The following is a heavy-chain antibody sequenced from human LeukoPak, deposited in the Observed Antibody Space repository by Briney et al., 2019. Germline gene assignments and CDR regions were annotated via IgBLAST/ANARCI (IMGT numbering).Heavy chain of an antibody. CDR3: AKEGLELPDYYYGMDV. J-gene: IGHJ6*02. Sequence: PGGSLRLSCAASGFTFSSYGMHWVRQAPGKGLEWVAVISYDGSNKYYADSVKGRFTISRDNSKNTLYLQMNGLRAEDTAVYYCAKEGLELPDYYYGMDVWGQGTTVTVSS. V-gene: IGHV3-30*18. CDR1: GFTFSSYG. CDR2: ISYDGSNK. D-gene: IGHD1-7*01.